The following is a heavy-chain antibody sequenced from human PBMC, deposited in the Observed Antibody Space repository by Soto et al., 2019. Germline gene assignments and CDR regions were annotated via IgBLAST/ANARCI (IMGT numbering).Heavy chain of an antibody. D-gene: IGHD1-26*01. CDR3: AREVYRGSYWGRGRIDY. Sequence: ETLSLTCAVSGYSISSGYYWCWIRQPPGKGLEWIGSIYHSGSTYYNPSLKSRVTISVDTSKNQFSLKLSSVNAADTAVYYCAREVYRGSYWGRGRIDYWGQGTLVTVSS. CDR2: IYHSGST. J-gene: IGHJ4*02. CDR1: GYSISSGYY. V-gene: IGHV4-38-2*02.